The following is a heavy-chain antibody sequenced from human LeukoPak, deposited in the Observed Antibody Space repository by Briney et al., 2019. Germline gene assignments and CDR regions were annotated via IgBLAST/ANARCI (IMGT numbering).Heavy chain of an antibody. J-gene: IGHJ6*03. CDR2: IYTSGST. D-gene: IGHD1-26*01. CDR3: ARRSWIGYYYYMDV. Sequence: SQTLSLTCTVSGGSISSGSYYWSCIRQPAGKGLECIGRIYTSGSTNYNPSLKSRVTISVDTSKNQFSLKLSSVTAADTAVYYCARRSWIGYYYYMDVWGKGTTVTVSS. V-gene: IGHV4-61*02. CDR1: GGSISSGSYY.